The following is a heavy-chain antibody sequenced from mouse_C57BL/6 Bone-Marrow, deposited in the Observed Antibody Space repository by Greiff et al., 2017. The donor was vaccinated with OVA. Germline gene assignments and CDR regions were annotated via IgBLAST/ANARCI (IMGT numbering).Heavy chain of an antibody. Sequence: VKLMESGPELVKPGASVKISCKASGYAFSSSWMNWVKQRPGKGLEWIGRIYPGDGDTNYNGKFKGKATLTADKSSSTAYMQLSSLTSEDSAVYFCARWGDPGDYFDYWGQGTTLTVSS. CDR2: IYPGDGDT. CDR3: ARWGDPGDYFDY. CDR1: GYAFSSSW. J-gene: IGHJ2*01. V-gene: IGHV1-82*01.